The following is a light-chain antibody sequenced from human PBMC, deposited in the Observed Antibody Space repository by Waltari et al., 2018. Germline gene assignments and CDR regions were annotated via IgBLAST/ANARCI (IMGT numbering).Light chain of an antibody. Sequence: AIRITQSPSSLSASRGDRVTITCRTNQDVGSYLAWYQQTPGRAPNLLLYSISTLQSGVPSRFVCAGSRTNFTLTITCLQYDDFATYFCQQYYTFPPTFGGGTRVEIK. J-gene: IGKJ4*01. CDR1: QDVGSY. CDR2: SIS. CDR3: QQYYTFPPT. V-gene: IGKV1-8*01.